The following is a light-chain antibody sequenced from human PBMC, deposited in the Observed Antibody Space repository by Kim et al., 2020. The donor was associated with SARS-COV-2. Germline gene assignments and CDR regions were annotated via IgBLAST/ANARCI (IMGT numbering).Light chain of an antibody. J-gene: IGLJ1*01. V-gene: IGLV1-44*01. CDR2: SNN. CDR3: AAWDDSLNGPV. CDR1: RSNIGSNT. Sequence: GQRDTISFSGSRSNIGSNTVNWYQQRPGTAPELLIYSNNQRPSGVPDRFSGSKSGTSASLAISGLQSEDEADYYCAAWDDSLNGPVFGTGTKVTVL.